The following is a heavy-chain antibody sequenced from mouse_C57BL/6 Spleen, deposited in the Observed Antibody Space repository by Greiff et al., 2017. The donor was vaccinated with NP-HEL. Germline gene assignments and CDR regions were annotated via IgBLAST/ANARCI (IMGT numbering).Heavy chain of an antibody. D-gene: IGHD4-1*01. Sequence: EVQLKESGAELVKPGASVKLSCTASGFNIKDYYMPWVKQRTEQGLEWIGRIDPEDGETKYAPKFQGKATITADTSSNTAYLQHSSLTSEDTAEYYGAKTGTGSYYFDYWGQGTTLTVSS. V-gene: IGHV14-2*01. J-gene: IGHJ2*01. CDR2: IDPEDGET. CDR1: GFNIKDYY. CDR3: AKTGTGSYYFDY.